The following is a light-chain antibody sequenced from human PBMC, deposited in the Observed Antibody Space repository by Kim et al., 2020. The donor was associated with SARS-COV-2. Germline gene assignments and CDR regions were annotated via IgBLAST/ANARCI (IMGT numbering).Light chain of an antibody. Sequence: SPGERATLACRASQTVSSNLAWYQQKPGQAPRLLLYGASTRATGIPAMFSGSGSGTEFTLTISSLQSEDFSVYYCQQYNNWPPMYTFGQGTKLEI. CDR3: QQYNNWPPMYT. J-gene: IGKJ2*01. V-gene: IGKV3-15*01. CDR1: QTVSSN. CDR2: GAS.